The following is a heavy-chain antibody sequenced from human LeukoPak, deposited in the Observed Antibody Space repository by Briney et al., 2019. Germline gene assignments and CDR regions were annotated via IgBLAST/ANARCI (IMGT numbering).Heavy chain of an antibody. J-gene: IGHJ3*02. Sequence: ASVKVSCKASGYTFTTSDINWVRQPTGQGLEWLGWMNPDTGDTGYAQNFQGRVTMTRNTSISTAYMELSSLRSEDTAVYYCARASSSWYDDAFDIWGQGTMVTVSS. CDR1: GYTFTTSD. CDR3: ARASSSWYDDAFDI. CDR2: MNPDTGDT. V-gene: IGHV1-8*01. D-gene: IGHD6-13*01.